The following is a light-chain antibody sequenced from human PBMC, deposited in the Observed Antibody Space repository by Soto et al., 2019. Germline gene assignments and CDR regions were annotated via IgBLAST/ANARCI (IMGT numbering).Light chain of an antibody. CDR2: GAS. V-gene: IGKV3-15*01. CDR1: QSVSNN. CDR3: QQYNTWPRT. Sequence: EIVMTQSPATLSVSPGERATLSCSASQSVSNNLAWYQQKPGQAPRLLIYGASTSATGIPARFSGSGSGTEFTLTVSSLQSEDFAVYYCQQYNTWPRTFGQGTKVEIK. J-gene: IGKJ1*01.